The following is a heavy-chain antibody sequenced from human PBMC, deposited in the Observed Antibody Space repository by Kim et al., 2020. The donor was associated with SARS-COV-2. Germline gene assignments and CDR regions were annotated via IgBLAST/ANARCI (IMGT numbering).Heavy chain of an antibody. CDR3: AKDEIGGYCSSTSCPQKGDY. CDR2: ISGSGGST. Sequence: GGSLRLSCAASGFTFSSYAMSWVRQAPGKGLEWVSAISGSGGSTYYADSVKGRFTISRDNSKNTLYLQMNSLRAEDTAVYYCAKDEIGGYCSSTSCPQKGDYWGQGTLVTVSS. V-gene: IGHV3-23*01. J-gene: IGHJ4*02. D-gene: IGHD2-2*01. CDR1: GFTFSSYA.